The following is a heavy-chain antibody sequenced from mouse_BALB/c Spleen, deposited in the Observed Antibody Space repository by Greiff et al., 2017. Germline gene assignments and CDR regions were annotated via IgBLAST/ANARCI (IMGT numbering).Heavy chain of an antibody. CDR2: IRNKANGYTT. CDR3: ARGYGYYFDY. D-gene: IGHD3-1*01. J-gene: IGHJ2*01. V-gene: IGHV7-3*02. Sequence: EVNVVESGGGLVQPGGSLRLSCATSGFTFTDYYMSWVRQPPGKALEWLGFIRNKANGYTTEYSASVKGRFTISRDNSQSILYLQINTLRAEDRATYYCARGYGYYFDYWGQGTTLTVSS. CDR1: GFTFTDYY.